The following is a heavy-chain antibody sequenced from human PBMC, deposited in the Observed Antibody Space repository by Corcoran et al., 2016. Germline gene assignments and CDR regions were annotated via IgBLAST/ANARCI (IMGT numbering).Heavy chain of an antibody. CDR2: IYPGDSDT. CDR3: ARKECSRTSCSDDD. D-gene: IGHD2-2*01. V-gene: IGHV5-51*01. CDR1: GYSFTSYW. Sequence: EVQLVQSGAEVKKPGESLKISCKGSGYSFTSYWIGWVRQMPGNGLEWMGIIYPGDSDTRYSPSFQGQVTISADKSIITAYLQWSSLKASDTAVYYGARKECSRTSCSDDDWGQGTLVTVSS. J-gene: IGHJ4*02.